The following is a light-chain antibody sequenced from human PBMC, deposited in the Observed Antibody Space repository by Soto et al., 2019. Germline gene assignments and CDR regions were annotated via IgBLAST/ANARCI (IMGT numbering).Light chain of an antibody. Sequence: EIVLTQSPATLSLSPGDRATLSCRASRSVSRYLAWYQQKPGQAPRLLIYDTSNRATGIPARFSGSGSGTDFTLTISSLEPEDFAVYYCQQRSNWPPIFTFGPGTKVDIK. CDR3: QQRSNWPPIFT. J-gene: IGKJ3*01. CDR1: RSVSRY. V-gene: IGKV3-11*01. CDR2: DTS.